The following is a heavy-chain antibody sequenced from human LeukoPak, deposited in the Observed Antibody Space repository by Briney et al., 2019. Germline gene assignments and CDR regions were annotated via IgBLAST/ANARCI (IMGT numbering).Heavy chain of an antibody. CDR1: GYTFTGYY. J-gene: IGHJ4*02. CDR3: ARGGVEYSSSSEADY. D-gene: IGHD6-6*01. V-gene: IGHV1-2*06. Sequence: ASVKVSCKASGYTFTGYYMHWVRQAPGQGLGWMGRINPNSGGTNYAQKFQGRVTMTRDTSISTAYMELSRLRSDDTAVYYCARGGVEYSSSSEADYWGQGTLVTVSS. CDR2: INPNSGGT.